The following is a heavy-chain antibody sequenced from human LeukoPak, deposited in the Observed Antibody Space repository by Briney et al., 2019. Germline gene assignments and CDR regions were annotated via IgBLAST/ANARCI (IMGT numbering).Heavy chain of an antibody. V-gene: IGHV4-59*12. D-gene: IGHD3-22*01. CDR2: IYYSGST. CDR1: GGSISSYY. J-gene: IGHJ4*02. Sequence: SETLSLTCTVSGGSISSYYWSWIRQPPGRGLEWIGYIYYSGSTNYNPSLKSRVTISVDTSKNQFSLKLSSVTAADTAVYYCARGDSSGSDFDYWGQGTLVTVSS. CDR3: ARGDSSGSDFDY.